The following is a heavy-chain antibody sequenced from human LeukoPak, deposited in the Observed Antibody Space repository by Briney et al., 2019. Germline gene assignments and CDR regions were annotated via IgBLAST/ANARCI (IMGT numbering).Heavy chain of an antibody. CDR2: ISDSGGAT. D-gene: IGHD4-23*01. CDR1: GFTFSNFA. J-gene: IGHJ4*02. Sequence: GGSLRLSCAASGFTFSNFAMSWVRRAPGKGLEWVSVISDSGGATYSADSVKGRFTISRDNSKNTLYLQMISLRAEGTAAYYCARERGSSGGNTNGYFDYWGQGTLVTVSS. V-gene: IGHV3-23*01. CDR3: ARERGSSGGNTNGYFDY.